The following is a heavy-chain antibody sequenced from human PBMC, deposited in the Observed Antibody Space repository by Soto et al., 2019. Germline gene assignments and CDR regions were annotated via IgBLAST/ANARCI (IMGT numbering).Heavy chain of an antibody. CDR3: ARGLRGMVRGVIAHCFDP. CDR1: GYTFTSYD. CDR2: MNPNSGNT. V-gene: IGHV1-8*01. J-gene: IGHJ5*02. Sequence: ASVKVSCKASGYTFTSYDINWVRQATGQGLEWMGWMNPNSGNTGYAQKFQGRVTMTRNTSISTAYMELSSLRSEDTAVYYCARGLRGMVRGVIAHCFDPWGQGTLVTVS. D-gene: IGHD3-10*01.